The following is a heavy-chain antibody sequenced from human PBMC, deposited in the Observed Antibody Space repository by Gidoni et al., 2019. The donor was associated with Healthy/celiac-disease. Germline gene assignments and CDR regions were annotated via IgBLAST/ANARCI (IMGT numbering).Heavy chain of an antibody. CDR3: TTEEVYYYYGMDV. CDR1: GFTVSNAW. J-gene: IGHJ6*02. Sequence: EVQLVESGGGLVKPGGSLRLSCAASGFTVSNAWMSWVRQAPGKGLGWFGRIKSKTDVGTTDYAAPVKGRFTISRDDSKNTLYLQMNSLKTEDTAVYYCTTEEVYYYYGMDVWGQGTTVTVSS. CDR2: IKSKTDVGTT. V-gene: IGHV3-15*01.